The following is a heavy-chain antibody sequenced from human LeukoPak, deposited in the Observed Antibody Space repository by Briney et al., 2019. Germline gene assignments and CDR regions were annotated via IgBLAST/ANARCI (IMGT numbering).Heavy chain of an antibody. D-gene: IGHD5-12*01. CDR3: AKETRWLLDP. Sequence: GGSLRLSCAASGFTFSSYSMNWVRQAPGKGLEWVAFIRYDGSNKYYADSVKGRFTISRDNSKNMLYLQMNSLRAEDTAVYYCAKETRWLLDPWGQGTLVTVSS. CDR2: IRYDGSNK. CDR1: GFTFSSYS. V-gene: IGHV3-30*02. J-gene: IGHJ5*02.